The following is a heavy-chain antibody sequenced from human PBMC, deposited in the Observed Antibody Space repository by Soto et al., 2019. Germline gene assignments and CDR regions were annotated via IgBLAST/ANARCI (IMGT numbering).Heavy chain of an antibody. CDR2: IIPIFGTA. Sequence: VQLVQSGAEVKKPGSSVTVSCKASGGTFSSYTISWVRQAPGQGLEWMGGIIPIFGTANYAQKFQGRVTITADESTSTAYMELSSLRSEDTAVYYCARGNHRWLQLWYFDHWCRGTLVTVSS. J-gene: IGHJ2*01. V-gene: IGHV1-69*12. CDR1: GGTFSSYT. D-gene: IGHD5-12*01. CDR3: ARGNHRWLQLWYFDH.